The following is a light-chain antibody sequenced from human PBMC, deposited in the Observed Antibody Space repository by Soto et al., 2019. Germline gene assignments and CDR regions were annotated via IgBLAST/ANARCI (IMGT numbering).Light chain of an antibody. J-gene: IGKJ3*01. CDR3: QQYNNRPRT. CDR2: GAS. V-gene: IGKV3D-15*01. Sequence: IVVTKSTAALSVSPGERATLSCRASQGVXSNFAWYEVKHGQAPRILVYGASTRATGIPASFSGSGSGTEFTPTISSLQSADCELYYCQQYNNRPRTFGPGTKVDIK. CDR1: QGVXSN.